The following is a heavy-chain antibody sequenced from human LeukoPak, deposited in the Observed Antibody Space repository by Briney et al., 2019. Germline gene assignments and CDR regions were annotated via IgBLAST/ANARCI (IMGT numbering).Heavy chain of an antibody. J-gene: IGHJ4*02. D-gene: IGHD2-15*01. V-gene: IGHV3-48*01. CDR3: ARDHVVVVAAPLDY. CDR2: ISSSSSTI. Sequence: GGPLRLSCAASGFTFSSYSMNWVRQAPGKGLEWVSYISSSSSTIYYADSVKGRFTISRDNAKNSLYLQMNSLRAEDTAVYYGARDHVVVVAAPLDYWGQGTLVTVSS. CDR1: GFTFSSYS.